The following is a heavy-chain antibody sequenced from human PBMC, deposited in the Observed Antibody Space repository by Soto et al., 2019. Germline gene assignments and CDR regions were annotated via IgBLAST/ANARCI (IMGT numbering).Heavy chain of an antibody. CDR1: GGSISSSSYY. J-gene: IGHJ5*02. CDR2: IYYSGST. CDR3: ANNYGDYPDWFDP. Sequence: SETLSLTCTVSGGSISSSSYYWGWIRQPPGKGLEWIGSIYYSGSTYYNPSLKSRVTISVDTSKNQFSLKLSSVTAADTAVYYCANNYGDYPDWFDPWGQGTLVTVSS. V-gene: IGHV4-39*01. D-gene: IGHD4-17*01.